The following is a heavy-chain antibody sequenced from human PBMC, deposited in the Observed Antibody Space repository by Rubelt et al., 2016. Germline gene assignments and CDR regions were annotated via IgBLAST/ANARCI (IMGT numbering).Heavy chain of an antibody. Sequence: GGGVFQPGRSLRLSCAASGFTFSSYAMHWVRPAPGKGLEWLTVIQFDGAATYYADSVKGRFAISRDNSKNTLFLQVNSLRPEDTAVYYCVPPPELDYGDTWGQGTLVTVSS. D-gene: IGHD4/OR15-4a*01. CDR1: GFTFSSYA. J-gene: IGHJ4*02. CDR3: VPPPELDYGDT. V-gene: IGHV3-33*08. CDR2: IQFDGAAT.